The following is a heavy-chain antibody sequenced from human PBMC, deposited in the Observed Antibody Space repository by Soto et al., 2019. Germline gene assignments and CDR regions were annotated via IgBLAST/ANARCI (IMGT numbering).Heavy chain of an antibody. Sequence: GASVKVSCKASGYTFTGYYMHWVRQAPGQGLEWMGWINPNSGGTNYAKKFQGWVTMTRDTSISTAYMELSRLRSDDTAVYYCARAVDTAMVVDYWGQGNLVTVSS. CDR1: GYTFTGYY. V-gene: IGHV1-2*04. J-gene: IGHJ4*02. CDR3: ARAVDTAMVVDY. CDR2: INPNSGGT. D-gene: IGHD5-18*01.